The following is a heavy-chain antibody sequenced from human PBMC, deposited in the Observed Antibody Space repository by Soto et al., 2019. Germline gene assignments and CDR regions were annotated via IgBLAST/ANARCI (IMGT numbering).Heavy chain of an antibody. J-gene: IGHJ4*02. Sequence: SETLSLTCTVSGAAITFGGYSWSWIRQTPGKGLEWIGYINHLETTFYNPSFESRLTLSIDRAKNQFSLKLHSMSAADRAVYFCARGGGSDSFDYWGQGIQVTVS. CDR2: INHLETT. D-gene: IGHD1-26*01. CDR1: GAAITFGGYS. V-gene: IGHV4-30-2*01. CDR3: ARGGGSDSFDY.